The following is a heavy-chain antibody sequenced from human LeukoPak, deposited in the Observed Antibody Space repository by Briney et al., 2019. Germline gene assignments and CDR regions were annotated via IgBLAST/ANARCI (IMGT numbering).Heavy chain of an antibody. D-gene: IGHD4-17*01. V-gene: IGHV4-61*02. J-gene: IGHJ4*02. CDR2: IYTSGTT. Sequence: SETLSLTCTVSGGSISTSSYYWSWIRQPAGKGLEWIGRIYTSGTTHYNPSLKSRVTMSVDTSKNQFSLKLSSVTAADTAVYYCARLSTVTTSFDYWGQGTLVTVSS. CDR1: GGSISTSSYY. CDR3: ARLSTVTTSFDY.